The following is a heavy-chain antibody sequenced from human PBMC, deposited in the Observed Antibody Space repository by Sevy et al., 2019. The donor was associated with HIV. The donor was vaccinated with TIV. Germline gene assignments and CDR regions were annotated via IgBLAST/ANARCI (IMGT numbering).Heavy chain of an antibody. J-gene: IGHJ3*02. D-gene: IGHD3-22*01. Sequence: SETLSLTCSVSGGSISSSIYYWGWIRQSPGKGLEWFGSIHYSGSTYYTLSLKSRVTISVDTSKNQFALKMSSVTAADTAVYYCAKHCSHYFDNSGYGEAFDIWGQGTRVTVSS. CDR3: AKHCSHYFDNSGYGEAFDI. V-gene: IGHV4-39*01. CDR1: GGSISSSIYY. CDR2: IHYSGST.